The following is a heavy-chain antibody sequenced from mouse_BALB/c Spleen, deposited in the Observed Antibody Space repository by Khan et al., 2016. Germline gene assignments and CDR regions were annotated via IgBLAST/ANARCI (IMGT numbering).Heavy chain of an antibody. CDR2: INTNTGEP. V-gene: IGHV9-3*02. Sequence: LVESGPELKKPGETVKISCKASGYTFTNYGMNWVKQAPGKGLKWMGWINTNTGEPTYAEEFKGRFAFSLETSASTADLQINNLKNEDTATYFCAEDYYGSNWFAYWGQGTLVTVSA. J-gene: IGHJ3*01. CDR3: AEDYYGSNWFAY. D-gene: IGHD1-1*01. CDR1: GYTFTNYG.